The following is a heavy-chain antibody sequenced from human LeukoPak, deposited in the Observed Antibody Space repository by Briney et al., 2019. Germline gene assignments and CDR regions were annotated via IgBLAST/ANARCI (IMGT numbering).Heavy chain of an antibody. D-gene: IGHD1-26*01. CDR3: ARVTAGATTLNYYYYSMDV. V-gene: IGHV3-21*01. CDR2: ITSTSAYR. CDR1: GFAFNSYT. J-gene: IGHJ6*03. Sequence: PGGSLRLSCVGSGFAFNSYTITWVRQAPGKGLEWVSSITSTSAYRQYADSVRGRFTISRDNAKNSLYLQINSLGAEDTAVYHCARVTAGATTLNYYYYSMDVWGKGTTVTVSS.